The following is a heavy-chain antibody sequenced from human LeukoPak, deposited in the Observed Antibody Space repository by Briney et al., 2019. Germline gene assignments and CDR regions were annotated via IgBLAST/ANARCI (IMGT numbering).Heavy chain of an antibody. CDR3: TRACGGDCFDY. D-gene: IGHD2-21*01. CDR2: IRTKANNDAT. CDR1: GFTFSGSS. J-gene: IGHJ4*02. Sequence: GGSLRLSCTASGFTFSGSSMHWVRQASGKGLEWVGRIRTKANNDATAYAASVRGRFTISRDDSKNTAYLQMNSLRTEDTAVYYRTRACGGDCFDYWGQGTLVTVSS. V-gene: IGHV3-73*01.